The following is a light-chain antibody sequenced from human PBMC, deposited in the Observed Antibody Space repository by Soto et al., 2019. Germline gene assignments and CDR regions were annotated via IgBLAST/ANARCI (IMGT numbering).Light chain of an antibody. J-gene: IGLJ1*01. V-gene: IGLV4-60*02. CDR2: LEGSGSY. Sequence: QLVLTQSSSASASLGSSVKLTCTLSSGHSSYIIAWHQQQPGKAPRYLMKLEGSGSYNTGSGVPDRFSGSSSGADRYLTISNLQFEDEADYYCETWDSNTHVFGTVTKVTVL. CDR1: SGHSSYI. CDR3: ETWDSNTHV.